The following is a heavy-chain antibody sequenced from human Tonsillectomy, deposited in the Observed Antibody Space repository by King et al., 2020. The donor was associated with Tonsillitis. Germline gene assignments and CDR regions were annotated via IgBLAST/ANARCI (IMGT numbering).Heavy chain of an antibody. CDR3: ARPPITLVRGVVDGMDV. V-gene: IGHV1-69*01. CDR1: GGTFSSHV. CDR2: ILPIFGTA. D-gene: IGHD3-10*01. J-gene: IGHJ6*02. Sequence: QVQLVQSGAEVKNPGSSVKVSCKASGGTFSSHVIGWVRQAPGQGLEWMGGILPIFGTANYAQKFQGRVTITADESTSTVYMELSSLRSADTAVYYCARPPITLVRGVVDGMDVWGQGTTVTVSS.